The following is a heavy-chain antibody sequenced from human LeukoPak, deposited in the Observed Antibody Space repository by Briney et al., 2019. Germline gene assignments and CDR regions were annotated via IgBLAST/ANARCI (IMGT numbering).Heavy chain of an antibody. CDR2: IYTSGST. CDR3: ARDVVAAVRSFDY. J-gene: IGHJ4*02. CDR1: GESIKSFY. Sequence: PSETLSLTCTVSGESIKSFYWSWLRQPAGKGLEWIGRIYTSGSTNYSPSLKSRVTMSVDTSKNQFSLKLSSVTAADTAVYYCARDVVAAVRSFDYWGQGTQVTVSS. V-gene: IGHV4-4*07. D-gene: IGHD2-2*01.